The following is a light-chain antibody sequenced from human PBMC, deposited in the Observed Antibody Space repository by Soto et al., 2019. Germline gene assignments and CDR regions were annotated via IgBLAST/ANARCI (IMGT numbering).Light chain of an antibody. CDR2: GVN. Sequence: QSALTQPPSASGSPGQSVTISCTGTSSDVGGYNYVSWYQQHPGKAPKLIIFGVNERPSGVPDRFSGSKSGNTASLTVSGLQAEDEADYYCISYADNNNGYVALGGGTKLTVL. CDR3: ISYADNNNGYVA. CDR1: SSDVGGYNY. J-gene: IGLJ2*01. V-gene: IGLV2-8*01.